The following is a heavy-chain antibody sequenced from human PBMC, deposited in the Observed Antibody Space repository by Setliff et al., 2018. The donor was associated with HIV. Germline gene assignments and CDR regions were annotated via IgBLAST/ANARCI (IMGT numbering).Heavy chain of an antibody. Sequence: RLSCAASGFPFDMYWMHWVRQVPGKGLLWVSHSNTDGTATNHADSVKGRFTISRDNAKNILYLQMNRLRVEDTAIYFCARDRGAGNYPDYWGQGTLVTVSS. V-gene: IGHV3-74*01. CDR1: GFPFDMYW. D-gene: IGHD3-10*01. CDR2: SNTDGTAT. CDR3: ARDRGAGNYPDY. J-gene: IGHJ4*02.